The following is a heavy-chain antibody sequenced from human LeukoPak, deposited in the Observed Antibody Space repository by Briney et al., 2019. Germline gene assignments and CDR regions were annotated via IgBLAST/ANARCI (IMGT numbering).Heavy chain of an antibody. CDR3: ARGQRYDYVWGSYRYGPHWCD. V-gene: IGHV4-34*01. CDR2: INHSGST. J-gene: IGHJ4*02. Sequence: RPGGSLRLSCTASGFTVSSNYMSWVRQAPGKGLEWIGEINHSGSTNYNPSLKSRVTISVDTSKNQFSLKLSSVTAADTAVYYCARGQRYDYVWGSYRYGPHWCDWGQGTLVTVSS. D-gene: IGHD3-16*02. CDR1: GFTVSSNY.